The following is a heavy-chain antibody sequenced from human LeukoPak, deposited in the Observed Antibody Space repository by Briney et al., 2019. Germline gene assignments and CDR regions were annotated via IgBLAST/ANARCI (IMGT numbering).Heavy chain of an antibody. Sequence: SQTLSLTCAISGDSVSSNSAAWNWIRQSPSRGLEWLGRTYYRSKWYNDYAVSVKSRITINPDTSKNQFSLQLNSVTPEDTAVYYCAREVDGSGSYYNYEVTTSFDYWGQGTLVTVSS. CDR3: AREVDGSGSYYNYEVTTSFDY. V-gene: IGHV6-1*01. J-gene: IGHJ4*02. D-gene: IGHD3-10*01. CDR2: TYYRSKWYN. CDR1: GDSVSSNSAA.